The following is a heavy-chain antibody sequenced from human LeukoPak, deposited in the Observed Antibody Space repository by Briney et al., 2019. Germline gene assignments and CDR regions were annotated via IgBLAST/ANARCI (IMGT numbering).Heavy chain of an antibody. J-gene: IGHJ4*02. V-gene: IGHV4-59*01. CDR1: GGSISSYY. CDR3: ARGRMPDYYDSSGYQRRSDY. D-gene: IGHD3-22*01. Sequence: SETPSLTCTVSGGSISSYYWSWLRQPPGKGLEWIGYIYYSGSTNYNPSLKSRVTISVDTSKNQFSLKLSSVTAADTAVYYCARGRMPDYYDSSGYQRRSDYWGQGTLVTVSS. CDR2: IYYSGST.